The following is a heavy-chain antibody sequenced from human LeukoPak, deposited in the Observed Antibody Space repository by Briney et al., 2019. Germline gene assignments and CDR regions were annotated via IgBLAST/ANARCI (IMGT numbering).Heavy chain of an antibody. CDR2: IIPIFGTA. J-gene: IGHJ4*02. CDR3: APSYDYYFDY. CDR1: GGTFSSYA. D-gene: IGHD3-22*01. Sequence: GASVKVSCKASGGTFSSYAISWVRQAPGQGLEWMGGIIPIFGTANYAQKFQGRVTITADESTSTAYMELSSLRSEDTAVYYCAPSYDYYFDYWGQGTLVTVSS. V-gene: IGHV1-69*13.